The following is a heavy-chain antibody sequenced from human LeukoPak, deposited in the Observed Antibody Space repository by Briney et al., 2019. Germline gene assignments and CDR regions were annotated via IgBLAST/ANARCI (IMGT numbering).Heavy chain of an antibody. CDR2: IYPGDSDT. CDR3: ARRWGGRCSSTSCYTMVRAFDI. J-gene: IGHJ3*02. V-gene: IGHV5-51*01. CDR1: GYNFTNYW. Sequence: GESLQISCKGSGYNFTNYWIGWVRQLPGKGLEWMGIIYPGDSDTRYSPSFQGQVTISADKSISTAYLQWSSLKASDTAMYYCARRWGGRCSSTSCYTMVRAFDIWGQGTMVTVSS. D-gene: IGHD2-2*02.